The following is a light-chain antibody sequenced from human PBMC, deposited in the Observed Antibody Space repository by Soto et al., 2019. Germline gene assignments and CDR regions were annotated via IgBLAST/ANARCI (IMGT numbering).Light chain of an antibody. J-gene: IGKJ4*01. CDR3: QQYSAWPLT. CDR1: QSVRSN. CDR2: GAS. V-gene: IGKV3-15*01. Sequence: EIVMTQSPATLSVSPGERGTLFCRASQSVRSNFLAWYQQKPGQAPRLLIYGASTRATGVPARFSGSGSGTEFTLTISSLQSEDFAVYYCQQYSAWPLTFGGGTKVEIK.